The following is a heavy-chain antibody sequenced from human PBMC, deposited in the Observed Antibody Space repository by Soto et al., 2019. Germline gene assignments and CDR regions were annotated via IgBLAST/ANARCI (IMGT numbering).Heavy chain of an antibody. V-gene: IGHV3-30*18. J-gene: IGHJ4*02. Sequence: GGSLRLSCAASGFTFSSYGMHWVRQAPGKGLEWVAVISYDGSNKYYADSVKGRFTISRDNSKNTLYLQMNSLRAEDTAVYYCAKDPWYYYDSSGYPLAYFDYWGQGTLVTVSS. D-gene: IGHD3-22*01. CDR1: GFTFSSYG. CDR2: ISYDGSNK. CDR3: AKDPWYYYDSSGYPLAYFDY.